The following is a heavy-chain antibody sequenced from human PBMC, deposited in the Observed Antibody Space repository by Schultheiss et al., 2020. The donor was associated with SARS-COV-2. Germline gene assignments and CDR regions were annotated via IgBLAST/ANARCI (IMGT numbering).Heavy chain of an antibody. CDR1: GGSISSSSYY. CDR2: IYYSGST. Sequence: SETLSLTCTVSGGSISSSSYYWGWIRQPPGKGLEWIGSIYYSGSTYYNPSLKSRVTISVDTSKNQFSLKLSSVTAADTAVYYCARGVKGYCSGGSCRALYYYYYMDVWGKGTTVTVSS. V-gene: IGHV4-39*07. D-gene: IGHD2-15*01. J-gene: IGHJ6*03. CDR3: ARGVKGYCSGGSCRALYYYYYMDV.